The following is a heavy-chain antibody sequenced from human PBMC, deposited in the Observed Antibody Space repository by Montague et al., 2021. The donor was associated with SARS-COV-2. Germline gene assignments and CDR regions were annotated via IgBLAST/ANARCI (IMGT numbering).Heavy chain of an antibody. CDR3: TRDYRSIVGDGLDI. D-gene: IGHD3-16*02. V-gene: IGHV3-48*03. J-gene: IGHJ3*02. CDR2: ISTSAYTT. Sequence: SLRLSCAASGFTFSNCDMNWVRQAPGKGPEWISYISTSAYTTSYAGPVKGRFTISRDNGKNSLYLQMNSLRVEDTAVYYCTRDYRSIVGDGLDIWGQGTKVTVSS. CDR1: GFTFSNCD.